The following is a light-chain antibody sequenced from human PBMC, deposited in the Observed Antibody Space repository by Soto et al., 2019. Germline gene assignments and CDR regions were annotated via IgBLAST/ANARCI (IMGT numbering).Light chain of an antibody. CDR2: AAS. Sequence: DIPMTQSPSSLSASVGERVTITCRPSRGIGNSLAWYQQKPGKVPKLLIHAASTLLSGVPSRFSGSGSGTDFTLTISSLQPEDVATYYCQKYDSAPTFGPGTKVEIK. CDR3: QKYDSAPT. V-gene: IGKV1-27*01. CDR1: RGIGNS. J-gene: IGKJ1*01.